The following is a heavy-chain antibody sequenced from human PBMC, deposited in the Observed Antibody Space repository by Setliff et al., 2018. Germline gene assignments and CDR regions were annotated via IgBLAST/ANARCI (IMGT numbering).Heavy chain of an antibody. CDR3: ARNGGLDY. J-gene: IGHJ4*02. CDR2: IKQDGSEK. V-gene: IGHV3-7*01. D-gene: IGHD2-8*01. Sequence: RLSCAASGFTFSNSWMNWVRRAPGKGLEWVAIIKQDGSEKYYVDSVKGRFTISRDYTRNSLYLQMNSLRAEDTAVYYCARNGGLDYWGQGALVTVSS. CDR1: GFTFSNSW.